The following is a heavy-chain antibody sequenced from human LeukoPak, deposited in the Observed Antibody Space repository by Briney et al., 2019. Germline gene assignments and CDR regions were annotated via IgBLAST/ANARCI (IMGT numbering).Heavy chain of an antibody. D-gene: IGHD1-7*01. V-gene: IGHV3-23*01. CDR3: ARANNWNYPYYFDY. J-gene: IGHJ4*02. CDR1: GFTFSSYA. CDR2: ISGSGGST. Sequence: GGSLRLSCAASGFTFSSYAMSWVRQAPGKGLEWVSAISGSGGSTYYADSVKGRFTISRDNSRNTLYLQMNSLRAEDTAVYYCARANNWNYPYYFDYWGQGTLVTVSS.